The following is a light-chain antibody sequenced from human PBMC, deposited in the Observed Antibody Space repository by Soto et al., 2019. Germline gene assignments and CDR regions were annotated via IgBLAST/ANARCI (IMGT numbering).Light chain of an antibody. J-gene: IGKJ2*01. CDR1: QGISSY. CDR3: QHLNSYPYT. V-gene: IGKV1-9*01. Sequence: DIQLTQSPSFLSASVGDRVTITCRASQGISSYLAWYQVKSGKAPKLLIYAASTLQSGVPSRFSGSGSGTEFTLTISSLQPEDFATYYCQHLNSYPYTFGQGTKLEIK. CDR2: AAS.